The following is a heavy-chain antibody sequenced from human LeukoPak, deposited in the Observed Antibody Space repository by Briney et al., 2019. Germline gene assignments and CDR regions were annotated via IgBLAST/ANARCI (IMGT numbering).Heavy chain of an antibody. CDR1: GGSISSYY. V-gene: IGHV4-59*01. Sequence: SETLSLTCTVSGGSISSYYWSWIRQPPGKGLEWIGYIYYSGSTNYNPSLKSRVTISVDTSKNQSSLKLSSVTAADTAVYYCARDGYDSSGYPYWGQGTLVTVSS. CDR3: ARDGYDSSGYPY. J-gene: IGHJ4*02. D-gene: IGHD3-22*01. CDR2: IYYSGST.